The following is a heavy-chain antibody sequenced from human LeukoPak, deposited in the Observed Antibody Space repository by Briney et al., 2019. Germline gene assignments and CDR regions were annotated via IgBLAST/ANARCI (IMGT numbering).Heavy chain of an antibody. CDR3: ARDHGYGYSYGYVPFDP. D-gene: IGHD5-18*01. V-gene: IGHV3-23*01. CDR1: GFTFSSYA. CDR2: ISGGGGST. Sequence: GGSLRLSCAVSGFTFSSYAMSWVRQAPGKGLEWVSTISGGGGSTYYADSVKGRFTISRDNSKNTLYLHMNSLRAEDTAVYHCARDHGYGYSYGYVPFDPWGQGTLVTVSS. J-gene: IGHJ5*02.